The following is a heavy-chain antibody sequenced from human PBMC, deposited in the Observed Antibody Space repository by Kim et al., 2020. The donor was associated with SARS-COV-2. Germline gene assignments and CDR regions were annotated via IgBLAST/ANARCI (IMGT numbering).Heavy chain of an antibody. Sequence: DSGKGRFTISSDNSKTTRYLQMNRLRAEDTAVYYCAKSSWKYQLLYFFDYWGQGTLVTVSS. V-gene: IGHV3-23*01. J-gene: IGHJ4*02. CDR3: AKSSWKYQLLYFFDY. D-gene: IGHD2-2*01.